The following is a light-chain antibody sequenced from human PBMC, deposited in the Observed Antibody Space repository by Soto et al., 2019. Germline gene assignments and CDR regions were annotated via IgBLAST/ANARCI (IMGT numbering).Light chain of an antibody. J-gene: IGKJ1*01. CDR1: QGISSY. V-gene: IGKV1-8*01. Sequence: AILLTQSPSSLAASTGDRVTITCRASQGISSYLAWYQQKPGKAPKLLIYAASTLQSGVPSRFSGSGSGTDFTLTISCLQSEDFATYYCQQYYSYPRVFGQGTKVEIK. CDR2: AAS. CDR3: QQYYSYPRV.